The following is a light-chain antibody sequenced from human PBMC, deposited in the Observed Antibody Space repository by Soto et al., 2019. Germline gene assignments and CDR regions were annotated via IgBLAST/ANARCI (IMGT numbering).Light chain of an antibody. J-gene: IGKJ2*01. V-gene: IGKV2-30*01. CDR2: RVS. CDR1: QSLAYSDGNTY. CDR3: VQETYWPQT. Sequence: DVVMTQSPVSLPVTLGQSASISCRSSQSLAYSDGNTYLSWFHQRPGQSPRRLLYRVSNRDSGVPDRLRGSGSGTEFTLSISRVEAEDVGVYYCVQETYWPQTFGQGTKLELE.